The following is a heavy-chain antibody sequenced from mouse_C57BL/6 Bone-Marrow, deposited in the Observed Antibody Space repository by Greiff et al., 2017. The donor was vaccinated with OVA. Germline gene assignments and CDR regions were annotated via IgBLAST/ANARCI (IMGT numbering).Heavy chain of an antibody. Sequence: EVKLQESGAELVKPGASVKLSCTASGFNIKDYYMHWVKQRTEQGLEWIGRIDPEDGETKYAPKFQGKATRTADTSSNTAYLQLSSLTSEDTAVYYCARSNFYSNDVDAMDYWGQGTSVTVSS. CDR2: IDPEDGET. J-gene: IGHJ4*01. D-gene: IGHD2-12*01. CDR3: ARSNFYSNDVDAMDY. V-gene: IGHV14-2*01. CDR1: GFNIKDYY.